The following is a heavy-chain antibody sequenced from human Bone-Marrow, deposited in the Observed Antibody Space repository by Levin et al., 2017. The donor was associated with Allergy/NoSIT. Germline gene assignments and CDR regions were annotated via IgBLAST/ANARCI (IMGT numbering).Heavy chain of an antibody. CDR1: GFTFDDYA. CDR2: ITWNSGAI. CDR3: AKHMRVGAPTDTLDV. V-gene: IGHV3-9*01. Sequence: SLKISCAASGFTFDDYAMDWVRQAPGMGLEWVSSITWNSGAIAYADSVKGRFTISRDNARKSLYLQMNSLRTEDTALYFCAKHMRVGAPTDTLDVWGQGTMVTVSS. J-gene: IGHJ3*01. D-gene: IGHD1-26*01.